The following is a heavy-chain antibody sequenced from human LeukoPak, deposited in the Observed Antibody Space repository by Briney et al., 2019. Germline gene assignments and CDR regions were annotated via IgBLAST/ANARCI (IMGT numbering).Heavy chain of an antibody. CDR3: ARDWGPRIQLDY. CDR1: GFTFSSYA. V-gene: IGHV3-30-3*01. D-gene: IGHD5-18*01. Sequence: PGGSLRLSCAASGFTFSSYAMHWVRQAPGKGLEWVAVISYDGSNKYYADSVKGRFTISRDNSKNTLYLQMNSLRAEGTAVYYCARDWGPRIQLDYWGQGTLVTVSS. CDR2: ISYDGSNK. J-gene: IGHJ4*02.